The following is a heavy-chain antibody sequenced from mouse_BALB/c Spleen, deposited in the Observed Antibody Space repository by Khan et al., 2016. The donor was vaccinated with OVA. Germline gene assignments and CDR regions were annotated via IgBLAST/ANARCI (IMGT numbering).Heavy chain of an antibody. J-gene: IGHJ3*01. V-gene: IGHV5-6*01. CDR3: ASHLTGSFAY. CDR1: GFTFSSYS. Sequence: EMQLVESGGDLVKPGGSLKLSCAASGFTFSSYSMSWVRQTPDKRLEWVATISSDGDYTYFPDSVKGRFTISRDNAKNTLNLQMSSLKSEDTALYDCASHLTGSFAYWGQGTLVTVSA. CDR2: ISSDGDYT. D-gene: IGHD4-1*01.